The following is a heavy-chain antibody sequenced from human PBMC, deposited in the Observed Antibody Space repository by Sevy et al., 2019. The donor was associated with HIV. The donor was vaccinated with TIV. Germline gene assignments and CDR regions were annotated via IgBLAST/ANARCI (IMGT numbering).Heavy chain of an antibody. CDR3: ARVSYYYMDV. CDR1: GGSFSGYY. CDR2: INHSGST. Sequence: SETLSLTCAVYGGSFSGYYWSWIRQPPGKGLEWIGEINHSGSTNYNPSLKSRVTISVDTSKNQFSLKLSSVTAADTAVYYCARVSYYYMDVWGKWTTVTVSS. V-gene: IGHV4-34*01. J-gene: IGHJ6*03.